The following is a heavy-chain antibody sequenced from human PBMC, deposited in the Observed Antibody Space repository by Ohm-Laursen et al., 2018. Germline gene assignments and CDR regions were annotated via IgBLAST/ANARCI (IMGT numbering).Heavy chain of an antibody. J-gene: IGHJ4*02. V-gene: IGHV3-30*18. CDR1: GFTFSSYG. D-gene: IGHD4-17*01. Sequence: RSLRLSCAASGFTFSSYGMHWVRQAPGKGLEWVAVISYDGSNKYYADSVKGRFTISRDNSKNTLYLQMNSLRAEDTAVYYCAKDAYGFFDYWGQGTLVTVSS. CDR2: ISYDGSNK. CDR3: AKDAYGFFDY.